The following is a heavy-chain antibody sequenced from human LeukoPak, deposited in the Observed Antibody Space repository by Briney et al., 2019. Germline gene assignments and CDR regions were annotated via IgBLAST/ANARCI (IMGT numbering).Heavy chain of an antibody. CDR3: ATYSSGRRGYYFDS. CDR1: GFTVSSNY. CDR2: SYSGNTT. D-gene: IGHD6-19*01. V-gene: IGHV3-66*01. Sequence: RGSLRLSCAASGFTVSSNYMSWVRQAPGKGLEWVAISYSGNTTYCPDSVRGRFTISRDKSKNRLHLQMNSLRAEDTAVYYCATYSSGRRGYYFDSWGQGTLVTVSS. J-gene: IGHJ4*02.